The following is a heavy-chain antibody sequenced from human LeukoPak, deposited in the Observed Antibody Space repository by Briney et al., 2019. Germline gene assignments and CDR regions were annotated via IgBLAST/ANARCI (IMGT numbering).Heavy chain of an antibody. CDR3: ARDPLRLRLGELSSFYDY. D-gene: IGHD3-16*02. V-gene: IGHV3-30*01. CDR2: ISYDGSNK. CDR1: GFTFSSYA. J-gene: IGHJ4*02. Sequence: GSLRLSCAASGFTFSSYAMHWVRQAPGKGLEWVAVISYDGSNKYYADSVKGRFTISRDNSKNTLYLQMNSLRAEDTAVYYCARDPLRLRLGELSSFYDYWGQGTLVTVSS.